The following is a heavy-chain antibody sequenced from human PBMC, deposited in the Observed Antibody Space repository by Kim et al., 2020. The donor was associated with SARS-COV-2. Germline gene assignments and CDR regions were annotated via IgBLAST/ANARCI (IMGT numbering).Heavy chain of an antibody. CDR2: IRSKTYNYAT. Sequence: GGSLRLSCAGSAFTFSDSTMHWVRQASGKGLEWVGRIRSKTYNYATAYAASVNGRFTISRDDSKNTAYLQMNSPKTEDTAVYYCLRRTGSGFVGDYWGQGTLVTVSS. D-gene: IGHD3-22*01. CDR3: LRRTGSGFVGDY. CDR1: AFTFSDST. J-gene: IGHJ4*02. V-gene: IGHV3-73*01.